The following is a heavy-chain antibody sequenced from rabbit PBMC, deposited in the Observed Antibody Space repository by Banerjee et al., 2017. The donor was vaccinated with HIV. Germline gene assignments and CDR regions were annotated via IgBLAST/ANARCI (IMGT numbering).Heavy chain of an antibody. CDR3: GRYASSATYYSNSYFTL. V-gene: IGHV1S40*01. CDR2: IYAGISGTT. CDR1: GLSFSSGYD. Sequence: QSLEESGGDLVKPGASLTLTCTASGLSFSSGYDMCWVRQAPGKGLEWIACIYAGISGTTYYASGGNGRFTISRSTSLNTGDLKRTSLTAADTATDFCGRYASSATYYSNSYFTLWGPGTLVTVS. J-gene: IGHJ4*01. D-gene: IGHD1-1*01.